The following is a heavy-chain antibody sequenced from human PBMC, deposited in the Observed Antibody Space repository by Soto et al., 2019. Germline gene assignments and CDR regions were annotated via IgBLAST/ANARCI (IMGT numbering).Heavy chain of an antibody. D-gene: IGHD2-15*01. CDR2: IYYSGST. V-gene: IGHV4-39*01. Sequence: QLQLQESGPGLVKPSETLSLTCTVSGGSISSSSYYWGWIRQPPGKGLEWIGSIYYSGSTYYNPSLKSRVTISVDTSKNQFSLKLSSVTAADTAVYYCARLGSSHYYYYYYYMDVWGKGTTVTVSS. J-gene: IGHJ6*03. CDR3: ARLGSSHYYYYYYYMDV. CDR1: GGSISSSSYY.